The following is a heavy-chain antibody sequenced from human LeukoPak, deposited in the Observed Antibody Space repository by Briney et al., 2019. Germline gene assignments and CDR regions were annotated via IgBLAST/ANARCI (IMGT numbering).Heavy chain of an antibody. CDR1: GFTFSSYA. J-gene: IGHJ3*02. V-gene: IGHV3-23*01. CDR3: AKGWSGSSWYSI. Sequence: GGSLRLSCAASGFTFSSYAMSWVRQAPGKGRVGVSAISSSGGGTYYADSVKGRFTISRDNSKNTLSLQMNSLRAEDTAVYYCAKGWSGSSWYSIWGQGTMVTVSS. CDR2: ISSSGGGT. D-gene: IGHD6-13*01.